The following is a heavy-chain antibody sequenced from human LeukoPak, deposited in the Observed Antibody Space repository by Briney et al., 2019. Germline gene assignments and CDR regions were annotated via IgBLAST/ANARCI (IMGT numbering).Heavy chain of an antibody. J-gene: IGHJ4*02. CDR2: MCYSGNT. D-gene: IGHD6-6*01. V-gene: IGHV4-39*07. CDR3: ARENWRSKSIDFDS. Sequence: SETLSLTCTSSGDSISSSTYYWGWIRQPPGKGLEWIGSMCYSGNTYYNPSLKSRVTMSVDTSKNQFSLRLSSVTAADTAAYFCARENWRSKSIDFDSWGQGTLVTVSS. CDR1: GDSISSSTYY.